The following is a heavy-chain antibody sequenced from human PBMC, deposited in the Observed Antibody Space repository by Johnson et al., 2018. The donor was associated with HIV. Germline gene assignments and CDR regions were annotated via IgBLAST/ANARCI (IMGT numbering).Heavy chain of an antibody. CDR3: AGLPPGIARRAFDI. J-gene: IGHJ3*02. Sequence: VQVVESGGGVVRPGGSLRLSCAASGFTVSSNYMSWVRQAPGKGLEWVSVIYSGGSTYYADSLKGRFTISRDKSKNTLYLQMNSLIPEDTAVYYCAGLPPGIARRAFDIWGQGTMVTVSS. CDR2: IYSGGST. CDR1: GFTVSSNY. V-gene: IGHV3-66*02. D-gene: IGHD6-13*01.